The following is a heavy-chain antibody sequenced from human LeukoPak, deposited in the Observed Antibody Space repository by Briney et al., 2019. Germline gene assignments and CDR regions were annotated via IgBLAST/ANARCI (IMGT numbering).Heavy chain of an antibody. Sequence: GGSLRLSCAASGFTFSSYAMHWVRQAPGKGLEWVAVISYDGSNKYYADSVKGRFTISRDNAKNSLYLQMNSLRAEDTALYYCARGRPLRYFDWLFGGFDYWGQGTLVTVSS. J-gene: IGHJ4*02. V-gene: IGHV3-30*04. CDR3: ARGRPLRYFDWLFGGFDY. CDR1: GFTFSSYA. CDR2: ISYDGSNK. D-gene: IGHD3-9*01.